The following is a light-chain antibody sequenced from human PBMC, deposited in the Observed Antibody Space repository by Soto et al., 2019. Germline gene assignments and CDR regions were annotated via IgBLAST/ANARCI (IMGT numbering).Light chain of an antibody. V-gene: IGLV2-14*01. CDR2: EGS. J-gene: IGLJ2*01. CDR1: SSDVGGYNS. Sequence: QSALTQPASVSGSPAQSITISCTTTSSDVGGYNSVSWYQQHPGKAPKLMIYEGSKRPSGVSNRFSGSKSGNTASLTISGLQAEDEADYYCSSYTSSSTLVVFGGGTKLTVL. CDR3: SSYTSSSTLVV.